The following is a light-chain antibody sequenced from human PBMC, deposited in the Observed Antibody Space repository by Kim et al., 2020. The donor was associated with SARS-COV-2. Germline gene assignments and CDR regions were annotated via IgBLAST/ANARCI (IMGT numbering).Light chain of an antibody. CDR2: GAS. J-gene: IGKJ1*01. V-gene: IGKV3-20*01. CDR3: QHYGSSPRT. CDR1: QTIISTY. Sequence: SPGQRATLSCRASQTIISTYLAWYQQKPGQTPRLLIYGASNRATGIPDRFSGSGSGTDFTLTISRLEPEDFAVYYCQHYGSSPRTFGHGTKVDIK.